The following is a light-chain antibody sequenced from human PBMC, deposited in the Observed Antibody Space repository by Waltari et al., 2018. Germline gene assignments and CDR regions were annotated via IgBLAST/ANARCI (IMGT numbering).Light chain of an antibody. CDR2: GAS. J-gene: IGKJ1*01. V-gene: IGKV3-15*01. CDR1: QSVSSK. CDR3: QQYNNWPPWWT. Sequence: EIVMTQSPATLSVSPGERATLSCRASQSVSSKLAWYQQKPGQAPRLLICGASTRATGITARFSGSGSGPEFTLTISSLQYEDFAVYYCQQYNNWPPWWTFGQGTKVEIK.